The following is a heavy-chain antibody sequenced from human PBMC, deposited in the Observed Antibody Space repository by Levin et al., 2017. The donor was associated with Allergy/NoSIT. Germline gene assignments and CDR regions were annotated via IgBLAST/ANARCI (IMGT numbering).Heavy chain of an antibody. CDR1: GGPMTYYF. CDR3: ARSDYCSSTSCYGTGFDN. D-gene: IGHD2-2*01. V-gene: IGHV4-59*01. Sequence: SETLSLTCTVSGGPMTYYFWSWIRQSPGKGLEWIGYIYYGGTTPYNPSLKSRVTISADTSKNQFSLRLSSVTAADAAVYYCARSDYCSSTSCYGTGFDNWGQGTLVTVSS. J-gene: IGHJ4*02. CDR2: IYYGGTT.